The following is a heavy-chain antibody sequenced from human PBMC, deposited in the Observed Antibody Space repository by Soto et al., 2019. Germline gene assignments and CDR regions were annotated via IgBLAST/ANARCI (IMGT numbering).Heavy chain of an antibody. CDR2: VYFNENT. J-gene: IGHJ4*02. CDR3: ARQITMARGIDF. V-gene: IGHV4-31*03. Sequence: PSATLSLTCSISGGSISSGGYYWSWVRQRPGKGLERIGYVYFNENTYYNPSLKSRVTISVGTSKSQFPLRLSSVTAADAAVYYCARQITMARGIDFWGPVISVTASS. D-gene: IGHD3-10*01. CDR1: GGSISSGGYY.